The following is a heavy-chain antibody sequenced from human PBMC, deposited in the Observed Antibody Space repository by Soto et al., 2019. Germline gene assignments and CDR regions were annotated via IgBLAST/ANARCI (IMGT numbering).Heavy chain of an antibody. V-gene: IGHV3-23*01. D-gene: IGHD1-26*01. Sequence: DVQLLESGGGLVQPEGSLRLSCAASGFTFSSYAMGWVRQGPGKGLEWVAVVRFGGSTHYADSVRGRFTISRDNSRDTRSRQSISLRAEDTGVYFCAKRRGAGGHFDYWGQGALVTVSS. J-gene: IGHJ4*02. CDR3: AKRRGAGGHFDY. CDR2: VRFGGST. CDR1: GFTFSSYA.